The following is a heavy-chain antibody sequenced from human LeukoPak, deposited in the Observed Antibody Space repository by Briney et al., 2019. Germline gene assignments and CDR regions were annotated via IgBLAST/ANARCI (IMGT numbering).Heavy chain of an antibody. Sequence: SETLSLTCTVSGGSISSYYWSWIRQPPGKGREWIGYIYYSGSTNYNPSLKSRVTISVDTSKNQFSLKLSSVTAADTAVYYCARDIGGAVAASDYYYYGMDVWGQGTTVTVSS. V-gene: IGHV4-59*01. CDR2: IYYSGST. D-gene: IGHD6-19*01. J-gene: IGHJ6*02. CDR1: GGSISSYY. CDR3: ARDIGGAVAASDYYYYGMDV.